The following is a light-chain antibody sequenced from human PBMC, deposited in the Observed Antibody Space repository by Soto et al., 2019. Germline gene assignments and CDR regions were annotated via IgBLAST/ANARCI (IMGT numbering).Light chain of an antibody. CDR1: SNDIGTYDY. CDR3: SSYTTANTYV. J-gene: IGLJ1*01. CDR2: EVS. Sequence: QSVLTQPTSVSGSPGQSITISCTGNSNDIGTYDYVSWYQQHPGKAPRLMIYEVSNRPSGVSHRFSGSKSGNTASLTISGLQAEDEADYYCSSYTTANTYVFGTGTKV. V-gene: IGLV2-14*01.